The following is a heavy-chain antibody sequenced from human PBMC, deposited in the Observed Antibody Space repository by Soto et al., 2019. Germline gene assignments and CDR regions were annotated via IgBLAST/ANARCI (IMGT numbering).Heavy chain of an antibody. CDR3: ARDVLVGATDY. CDR2: IYYSGST. D-gene: IGHD1-26*01. J-gene: IGHJ4*02. V-gene: IGHV4-59*01. CDR1: GGSISSYY. Sequence: SETLSLTWTVSGGSISSYYWSWIRQPPGKGLEWIGYIYYSGSTNYNPSLKSRVTISVDTSKNQFSLKLSSVTAADTAVYYCARDVLVGATDYWGQGTLVTV.